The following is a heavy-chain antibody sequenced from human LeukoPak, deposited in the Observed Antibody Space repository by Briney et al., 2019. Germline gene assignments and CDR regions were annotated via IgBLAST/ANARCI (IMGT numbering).Heavy chain of an antibody. V-gene: IGHV3-21*01. J-gene: IGHJ4*02. CDR1: GFTFSSYS. Sequence: PGGSLRLSCAASGFTFSSYSMNWIRQTPGKGLEWVSSISGSGEFIYYVDSVRGRFTISRDNGKNSLYLQMNSLRPEDTAVYYCARDDSHGYHFIDSWGQGTLVTVSS. D-gene: IGHD3-22*01. CDR3: ARDDSHGYHFIDS. CDR2: ISGSGEFI.